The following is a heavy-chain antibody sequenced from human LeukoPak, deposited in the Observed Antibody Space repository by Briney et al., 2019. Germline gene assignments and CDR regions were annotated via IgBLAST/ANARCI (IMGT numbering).Heavy chain of an antibody. D-gene: IGHD4-17*01. Sequence: GGSLRLSCPASGFTFSSYSMNWVRQAPGKGLEWVSSISISSSYTYYADSVKGRFTISRDNAKNSLYLQMNSLRAEDTAVYYCARVPRTTVTTYYYYYMDVWGKGTTVTVSS. CDR1: GFTFSSYS. V-gene: IGHV3-21*01. CDR2: ISISSSYT. CDR3: ARVPRTTVTTYYYYYMDV. J-gene: IGHJ6*03.